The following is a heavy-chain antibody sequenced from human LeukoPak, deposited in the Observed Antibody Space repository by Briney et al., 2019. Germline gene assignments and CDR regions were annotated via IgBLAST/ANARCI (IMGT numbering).Heavy chain of an antibody. Sequence: GGSLRLSCAASGFTFSSYWMSWVRQAPGKGLEWVANMKYDGSEKYYVDSVKGRFTISRDNARNSLYLQMNRLRAEAPAVYYCARDIEAAGLFLDYWGQGTLVTVSS. CDR1: GFTFSSYW. CDR2: MKYDGSEK. J-gene: IGHJ4*02. V-gene: IGHV3-7*01. CDR3: ARDIEAAGLFLDY. D-gene: IGHD6-13*01.